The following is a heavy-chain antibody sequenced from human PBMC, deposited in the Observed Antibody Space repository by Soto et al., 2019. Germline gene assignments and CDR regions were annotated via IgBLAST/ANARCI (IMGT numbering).Heavy chain of an antibody. V-gene: IGHV3-9*01. J-gene: IGHJ4*02. D-gene: IGHD2-8*02. Sequence: EVQLVESGGWVTQPGRSLRLSCAASGFTFDDYAMHWVRQAPGKGLEWVSGVSWNSGSIGYADSVKGRFTISRDNAKNSLYLQIDSLRTEDTALYYCAKETQANLGTGGFDYWGQGTLVTVAS. CDR1: GFTFDDYA. CDR2: VSWNSGSI. CDR3: AKETQANLGTGGFDY.